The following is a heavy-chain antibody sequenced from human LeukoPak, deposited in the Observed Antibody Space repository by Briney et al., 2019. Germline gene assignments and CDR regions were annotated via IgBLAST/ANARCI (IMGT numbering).Heavy chain of an antibody. Sequence: GGSLRLSCAASGFTFSNYWMNWVRQAPGKGLEWVSSISSSSSYIYYADSVKGRFTISRDNAKNSLYLQMNSLRAEDTAVYYCARVVAGGSGSYSFDYWGQGTLVTVSS. J-gene: IGHJ4*02. D-gene: IGHD3-10*01. V-gene: IGHV3-21*01. CDR1: GFTFSNYW. CDR2: ISSSSSYI. CDR3: ARVVAGGSGSYSFDY.